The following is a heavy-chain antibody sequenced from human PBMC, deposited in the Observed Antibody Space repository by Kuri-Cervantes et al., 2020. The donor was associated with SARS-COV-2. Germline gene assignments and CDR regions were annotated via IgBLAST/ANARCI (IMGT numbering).Heavy chain of an antibody. CDR3: ARSLLWFGDLVDY. V-gene: IGHV1-2*02. Sequence: ASVKVSCKASGYTFTGYYMHWVRQAPGQGLEWMGWINPNSGGTNYAQRFQGRVTMTRDTSISTAYMELSRLRAEDTAVYYCARSLLWFGDLVDYWGQGTLVTVSS. CDR2: INPNSGGT. J-gene: IGHJ4*02. CDR1: GYTFTGYY. D-gene: IGHD3-10*01.